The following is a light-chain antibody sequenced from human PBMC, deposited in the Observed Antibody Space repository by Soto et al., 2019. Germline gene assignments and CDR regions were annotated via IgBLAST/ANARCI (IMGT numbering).Light chain of an antibody. J-gene: IGLJ1*01. CDR3: ISYTTSSTYV. V-gene: IGLV2-14*01. Sequence: QCALTQPASVYGSPGQSITISCTRTSSDVGGHNFVSWYQHNPGKAPKLMIFSVSNRPPGVSNRFSGSKSGNTASLTISGLQAEDEADYYCISYTTSSTYVFGSGTKVTV. CDR2: SVS. CDR1: SSDVGGHNF.